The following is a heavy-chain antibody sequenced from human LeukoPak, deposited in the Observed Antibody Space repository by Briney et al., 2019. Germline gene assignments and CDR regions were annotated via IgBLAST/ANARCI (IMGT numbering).Heavy chain of an antibody. J-gene: IGHJ4*01. CDR3: ARHRDYYDS. Sequence: SETLSLTCTVSGASINNNSWTWIRQPPGKGLEWIGYIYSSGSANYNPSLKSRVIISGDTSKNQISLNLTSVTAADTALYFCARHRDYYDSWGHGTLVTVPS. V-gene: IGHV4-59*08. CDR1: GASINNNS. CDR2: IYSSGSA. D-gene: IGHD3-22*01.